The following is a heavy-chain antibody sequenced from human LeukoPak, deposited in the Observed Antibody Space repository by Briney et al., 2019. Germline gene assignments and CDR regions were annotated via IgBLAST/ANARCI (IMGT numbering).Heavy chain of an antibody. CDR2: ISGSGGST. D-gene: IGHD3-10*01. J-gene: IGHJ4*02. V-gene: IGHV3-23*01. CDR1: GFTFSNYA. Sequence: GGSLRLSCAASGFTFSNYAMSWVRQAPGKGLEWVSDISGSGGSTYYADSVKGRFTISRDNSKNTLYLQMNSLRAEDTAVYYCAKEWTTMVRGVIHIPNYFDYWGQGTLVTVSS. CDR3: AKEWTTMVRGVIHIPNYFDY.